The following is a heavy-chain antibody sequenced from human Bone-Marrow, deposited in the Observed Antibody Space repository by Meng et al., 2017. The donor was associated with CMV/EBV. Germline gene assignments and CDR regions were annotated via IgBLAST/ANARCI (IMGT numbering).Heavy chain of an antibody. J-gene: IGHJ3*02. Sequence: ASVKVSCKASGYTFTSYDINWVRQATGQGLEWMGWMNPNSGNTGYAQKFQGRVTITRNTSISTAYMELSSLRSEDTAVYYCAREWELDAFDIWGQGTMVTASS. CDR1: GYTFTSYD. D-gene: IGHD1-26*01. CDR3: AREWELDAFDI. CDR2: MNPNSGNT. V-gene: IGHV1-8*03.